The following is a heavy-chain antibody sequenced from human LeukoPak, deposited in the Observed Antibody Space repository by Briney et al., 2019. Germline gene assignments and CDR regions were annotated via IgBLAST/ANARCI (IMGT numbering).Heavy chain of an antibody. Sequence: SETLSLTCTVSGGSISSYYWSWIRQPPGKGLGWIGYIYYSGSTNYNPSLKSRVTISVDTSKNQFSLKLSSVTAADTAVYYCAREVDDYFDYWGQGTLVTVSS. V-gene: IGHV4-59*01. CDR2: IYYSGST. CDR1: GGSISSYY. CDR3: AREVDDYFDY. J-gene: IGHJ4*02. D-gene: IGHD2-15*01.